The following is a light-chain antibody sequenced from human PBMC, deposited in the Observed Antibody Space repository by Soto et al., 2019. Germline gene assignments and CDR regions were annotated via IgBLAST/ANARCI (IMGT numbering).Light chain of an antibody. CDR2: DVS. J-gene: IGLJ1*01. CDR3: CSYAGSYTFV. V-gene: IGLV2-11*01. Sequence: QSALTQPRSVSGSPGQSVTISCTGTSSDVGGYHYVSWYQQHPGKAPKLMIYDVSKRPSGVPDRFSGSKSGNTASLTISGLQDEDDADYYCCSYAGSYTFVFGTGTKVTVL. CDR1: SSDVGGYHY.